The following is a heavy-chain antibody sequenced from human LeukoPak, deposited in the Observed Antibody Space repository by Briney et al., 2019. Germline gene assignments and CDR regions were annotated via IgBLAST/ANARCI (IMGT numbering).Heavy chain of an antibody. Sequence: AGGPLRLSCAASGFAFSSYWMSWVRQAPGKGLKRVANIKQDGSEENFVDSVKGQFTISRDNAKKSLYLQMNSLRAEDTAVYYCARGSSAGASLRHDYWGQGTLGTVSS. V-gene: IGHV3-7*01. D-gene: IGHD1-26*01. CDR1: GFAFSSYW. J-gene: IGHJ4*02. CDR2: IKQDGSEE. CDR3: ARGSSAGASLRHDY.